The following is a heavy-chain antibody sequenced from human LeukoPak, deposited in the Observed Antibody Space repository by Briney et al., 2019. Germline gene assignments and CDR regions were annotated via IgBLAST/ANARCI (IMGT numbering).Heavy chain of an antibody. D-gene: IGHD4-11*01. Sequence: SETLSLTCTVSGGSISSYYWSWIRQPAGKGLEWIGRIYTSGSTNYNPSLKGRVTMSVDTSKNQFSLKLSSVTAADTAVYYCARDETVTAGTHNWFDPWGQGTLVTVSS. J-gene: IGHJ5*02. V-gene: IGHV4-4*07. CDR1: GGSISSYY. CDR2: IYTSGST. CDR3: ARDETVTAGTHNWFDP.